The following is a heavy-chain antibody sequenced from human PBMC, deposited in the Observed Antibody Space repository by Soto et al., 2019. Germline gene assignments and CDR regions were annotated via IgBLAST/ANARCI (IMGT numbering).Heavy chain of an antibody. J-gene: IGHJ4*02. V-gene: IGHV3-74*01. D-gene: IGHD3-10*01. CDR2: INGDGSGT. Sequence: EVQLVESGGGLVQPGGSLRLSCAASGFTFSGSWMHWVRQAPGKGRVWVSRINGDGSGTSYADFVKGRFTISRDEAKNTLFLQMNGLRAEDTAVYYCARGIFGSGTANDYWGQGNLVTVSS. CDR3: ARGIFGSGTANDY. CDR1: GFTFSGSW.